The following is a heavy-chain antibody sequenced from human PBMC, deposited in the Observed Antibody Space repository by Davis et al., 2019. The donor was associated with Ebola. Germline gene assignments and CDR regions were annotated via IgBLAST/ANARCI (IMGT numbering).Heavy chain of an antibody. CDR2: IYPGDSDT. CDR3: ARRVRYASSWYFDY. Sequence: PGGSLRLSCKGSGYSFTSYWIGWVRQMPGRGLEWMGIIYPGDSDTRYSPSFRGQVTISADKSISTAYLQWSSLKASDTAMYYCARRVRYASSWYFDYWGQGTLVTVSS. J-gene: IGHJ4*02. D-gene: IGHD6-13*01. V-gene: IGHV5-51*01. CDR1: GYSFTSYW.